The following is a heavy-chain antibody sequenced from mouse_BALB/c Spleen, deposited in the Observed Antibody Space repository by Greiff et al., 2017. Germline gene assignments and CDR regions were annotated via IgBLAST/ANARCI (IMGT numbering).Heavy chain of an antibody. V-gene: IGHV1S29*02. J-gene: IGHJ3*01. CDR3: ARKFLAY. CDR1: GYTFTDYN. CDR2: IYPYNGGT. Sequence: EVQLQQSGPELVKPGASVKISCKASGYTFTDYNMHWVKQSHGKSLEWIGYIYPYNGGTGYNQKFKSKATLTVDNSSSTAYMELRSLTSEDSAVYYCARKFLAYWGQGTLVTVSA.